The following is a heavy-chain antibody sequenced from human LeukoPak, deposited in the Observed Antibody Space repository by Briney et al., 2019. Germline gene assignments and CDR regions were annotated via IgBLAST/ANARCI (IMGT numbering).Heavy chain of an antibody. Sequence: GGSLILSCEASGFTFNGHWMHWVRQAPGKGLVWVSLINGDGSTISYADSVKGRFTISRDNAKNRLYLQMNSLRAEDTAVYYCAKDRDGDGWDYYYYMDVWGKGTTVTISS. J-gene: IGHJ6*03. CDR3: AKDRDGDGWDYYYYMDV. CDR2: INGDGSTI. V-gene: IGHV3-74*01. D-gene: IGHD5-24*01. CDR1: GFTFNGHW.